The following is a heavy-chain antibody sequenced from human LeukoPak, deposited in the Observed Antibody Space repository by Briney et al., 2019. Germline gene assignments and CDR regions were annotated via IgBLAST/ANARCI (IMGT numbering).Heavy chain of an antibody. V-gene: IGHV3-23*01. CDR2: ISGNGGST. CDR1: GFTFSTYD. D-gene: IGHD5-24*01. CDR3: AKDGVMAGHYLDY. Sequence: GGSLRLSCAASGFTFSTYDMSWVRQAPGKGLEWVSVISGNGGSTHYADSVKGRFTISRDNSKNTLYLQMISLRAEDTAVYYCAKDGVMAGHYLDYWGQGTLVTVSS. J-gene: IGHJ4*02.